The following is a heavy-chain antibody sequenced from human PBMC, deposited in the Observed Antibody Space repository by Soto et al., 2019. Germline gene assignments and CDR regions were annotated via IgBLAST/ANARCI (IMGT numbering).Heavy chain of an antibody. Sequence: GGTLRLSCAPSGFTFNNYDMHWVRQSPGKGLEWVAVTSYVGNNKYYSDSVKGRFTISRDNSKNTLSLQMNRLRPEDTDVYYFAYVFCMIVANTFNIWLQGTMV. CDR2: TSYVGNNK. V-gene: IGHV3-30*03. CDR3: AYVFCMIVANTFNI. D-gene: IGHD3-22*01. J-gene: IGHJ3*02. CDR1: GFTFNNYD.